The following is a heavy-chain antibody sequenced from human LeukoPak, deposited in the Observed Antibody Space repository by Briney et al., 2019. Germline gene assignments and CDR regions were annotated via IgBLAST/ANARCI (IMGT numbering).Heavy chain of an antibody. CDR3: ARVTTGSTTLDS. CDR1: GASISSSIHY. J-gene: IGHJ5*01. CDR2: VYYSGGT. V-gene: IGHV4-39*02. Sequence: TSETLSLTCAVSGASISSSIHYWGWARQPPGKGLEWIGSVYYSGGTYYNPSLESRLTISVDTSNNRFSLKLKSVTAADTAVFYCARVTTGSTTLDSWGQGILVTVSS. D-gene: IGHD1-1*01.